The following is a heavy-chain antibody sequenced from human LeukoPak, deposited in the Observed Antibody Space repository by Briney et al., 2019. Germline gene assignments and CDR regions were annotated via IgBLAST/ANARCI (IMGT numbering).Heavy chain of an antibody. CDR2: INPSGGST. V-gene: IGHV1-46*01. D-gene: IGHD3-22*01. J-gene: IGHJ3*02. CDR1: GYTFTSYY. CDR3: ARTYYDSSGYYYDAFDI. Sequence: GASVKVSCKXSGYTFTSYYMHWVRQTPGQGLEWMGIINPSGGSTSYAQKFQGRVTMTRDTSTSTVYMELSSLRSEDTAVYYCARTYYDSSGYYYDAFDIWGQGTMVTVSS.